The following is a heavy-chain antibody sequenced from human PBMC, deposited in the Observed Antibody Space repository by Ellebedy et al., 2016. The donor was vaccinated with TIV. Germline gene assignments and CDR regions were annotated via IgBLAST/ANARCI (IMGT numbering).Heavy chain of an antibody. Sequence: SETLSLTXTVSGTSISSSYWAWIRQSADKRLEWIGRVSFDGHSNYNPSLQSRVTLSVDTSKNQFSLRLTSVTAADTAIYYCARDCSGGTCFSGGVDYWGLGTLVTVSS. CDR2: VSFDGHS. D-gene: IGHD2-15*01. CDR1: GTSISSSY. J-gene: IGHJ4*02. CDR3: ARDCSGGTCFSGGVDY. V-gene: IGHV4-4*07.